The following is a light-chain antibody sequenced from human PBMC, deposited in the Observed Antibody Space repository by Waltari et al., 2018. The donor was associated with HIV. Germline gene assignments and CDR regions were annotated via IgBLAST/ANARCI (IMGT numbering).Light chain of an antibody. J-gene: IGKJ2*01. CDR3: QQSYTAPHT. V-gene: IGKV1-39*01. Sequence: DIQMTQYPSSLSASVADGVTITCQANQSISMYLNWYQQKPGKAPKLLIHSTSSLERGVPSRFSGRGSGTEFTLTISVLQFEYSATYCCQQSYTAPHTFGQGTNVEIK. CDR2: STS. CDR1: QSISMY.